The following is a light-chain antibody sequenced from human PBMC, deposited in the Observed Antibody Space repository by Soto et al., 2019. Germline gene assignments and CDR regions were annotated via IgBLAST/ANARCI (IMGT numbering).Light chain of an antibody. V-gene: IGKV3-20*01. CDR1: QSVTCNY. CDR2: GAS. Sequence: EIVLTQSPGTLSLSPGERATLSCRVSQSVTCNYIAWYQQKPGQAPRLLIYGASSRATGIPDRFSGSGSGTDFTLTISRLEPADFAVYYCQRYGSSRPWTFGQGTKVDIK. J-gene: IGKJ1*01. CDR3: QRYGSSRPWT.